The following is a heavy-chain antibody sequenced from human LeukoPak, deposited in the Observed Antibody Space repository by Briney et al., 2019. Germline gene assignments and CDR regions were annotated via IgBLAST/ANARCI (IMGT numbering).Heavy chain of an antibody. CDR1: GFTFSSYG. J-gene: IGHJ3*02. CDR3: ARDYEEMATADAFDI. V-gene: IGHV3-30*03. Sequence: PGRSLRLSCAASGFTFSSYGMQWVRQAPGKGLEWVAVISYDGSNKYYADSVKGRFTISRDNSKNTLYLQMNSLRAEDTAVYYCARDYEEMATADAFDIWGQGTMVTVSS. D-gene: IGHD5-24*01. CDR2: ISYDGSNK.